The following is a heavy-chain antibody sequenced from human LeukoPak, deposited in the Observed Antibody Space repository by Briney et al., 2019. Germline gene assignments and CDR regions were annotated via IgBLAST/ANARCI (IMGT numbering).Heavy chain of an antibody. J-gene: IGHJ4*02. CDR1: GFTFSTYY. V-gene: IGHV3-7*01. Sequence: PGGSLRPSCAASGFTFSTYYMTWVRQVPGKGLEWVAGIKQDGSENYYVDSVKGRFTISRDNSRNSLYLQMNNLRAEDTAVYFCVRERYCTTATCYVGVPFDYWGQGTLVTVSS. CDR2: IKQDGSEN. D-gene: IGHD2-2*01. CDR3: VRERYCTTATCYVGVPFDY.